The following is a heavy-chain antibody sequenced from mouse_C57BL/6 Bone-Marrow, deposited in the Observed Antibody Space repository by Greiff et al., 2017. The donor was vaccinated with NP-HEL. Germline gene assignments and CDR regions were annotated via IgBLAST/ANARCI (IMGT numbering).Heavy chain of an antibody. Sequence: VQLQQSGPELVKPGASVKISCKASGYAFSSSWMNWVKQRPGKGLEWIGRIYPGDGDTNYNGKFKGKATLTADKSSSTAYMQLSSLTSEDSAVYFCARERDDGSSSWWYFDVWGTGTTVTVSS. V-gene: IGHV1-82*01. CDR1: GYAFSSSW. CDR2: IYPGDGDT. J-gene: IGHJ1*03. CDR3: ARERDDGSSSWWYFDV. D-gene: IGHD1-1*01.